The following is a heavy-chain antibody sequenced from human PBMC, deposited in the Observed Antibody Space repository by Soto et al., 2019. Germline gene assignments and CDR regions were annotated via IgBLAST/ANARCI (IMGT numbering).Heavy chain of an antibody. CDR3: AGIPRRFRYLGWFDP. V-gene: IGHV4-31*03. J-gene: IGHJ5*02. CDR2: LTESGYT. D-gene: IGHD3-9*01. CDR1: GGSIRSGDYS. Sequence: QVQLQESGPGLVEPSQTLPLTCTVSGGSIRSGDYSWTWIRQHPAKGLEWIGYLTESGYTKYNPSLTGRLAISADTSKNQFSLEMTSVTAADTAVYYCAGIPRRFRYLGWFDPWGQGTHVTVSP.